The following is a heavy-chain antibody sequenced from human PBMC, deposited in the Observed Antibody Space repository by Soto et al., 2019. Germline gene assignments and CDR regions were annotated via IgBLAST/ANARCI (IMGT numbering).Heavy chain of an antibody. CDR3: AKDREVGYFDY. V-gene: IGHV3-30*18. J-gene: IGHJ4*02. CDR2: ISYDGSNK. D-gene: IGHD1-26*01. CDR1: GFTFSSYG. Sequence: PGGSLRLSCAASGFTFSSYGMHWVRQAPGKGLEWVAVISYDGSNKYYADSVKGRFTIPRDNSKNTLYLQMNSLRAEDTAVYYCAKDREVGYFDYWGQGTLVTVSS.